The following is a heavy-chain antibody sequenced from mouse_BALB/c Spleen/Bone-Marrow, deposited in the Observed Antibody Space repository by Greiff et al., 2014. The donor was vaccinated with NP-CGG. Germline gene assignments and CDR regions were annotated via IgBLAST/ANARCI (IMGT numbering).Heavy chain of an antibody. CDR1: GYTFTDHA. Sequence: VQLQQSDAELVKPGASVKTSCKASGYTFTDHAIHWVKQKPEQGLEWIGYISPGTGSIKYNEKFKYKVTLTADKSSSTAYMQLNSLTSEDSTVYFCNYYGNTFDYWGQGTTLTVSS. CDR3: NYYGNTFDY. V-gene: IGHV1S53*01. J-gene: IGHJ2*01. D-gene: IGHD1-1*01. CDR2: ISPGTGSI.